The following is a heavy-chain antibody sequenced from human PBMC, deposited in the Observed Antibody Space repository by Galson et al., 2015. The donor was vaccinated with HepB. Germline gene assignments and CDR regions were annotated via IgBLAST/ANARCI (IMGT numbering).Heavy chain of an antibody. V-gene: IGHV1-46*01. CDR2: INPSGGRT. Sequence: SVKVSCKASGYTFSTYYIHWMRQAPGQGLEWMGIINPSGGRTNYAQKFQDRVTMTRDTSTSTVYMQLSSLRSEDTAVYYCATIRVGFCITTSCKADDFDIWGQGTMVTVSS. J-gene: IGHJ3*02. CDR1: GYTFSTYY. CDR3: ATIRVGFCITTSCKADDFDI. D-gene: IGHD2-2*01.